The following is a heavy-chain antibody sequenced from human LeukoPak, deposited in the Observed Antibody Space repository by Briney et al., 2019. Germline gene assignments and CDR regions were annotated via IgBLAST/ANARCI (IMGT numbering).Heavy chain of an antibody. CDR3: ATRHRFRTTHFDY. V-gene: IGHV4-34*01. CDR2: INHSGST. CDR1: GGSFSGYY. D-gene: IGHD4-11*01. Sequence: SETLSLTCAVYGGSFSGYYWSWIRQPPGKGLEWIGEINHSGSTNYNPPLKSRVTISVDTSKNQFSLKLSSVTAADTAVYYCATRHRFRTTHFDYWGQGTLVTVSS. J-gene: IGHJ4*02.